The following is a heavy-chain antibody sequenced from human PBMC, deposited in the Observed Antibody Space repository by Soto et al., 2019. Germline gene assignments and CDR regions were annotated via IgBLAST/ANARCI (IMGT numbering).Heavy chain of an antibody. CDR2: IIPIFGTT. Sequence: QVQLVQSGAEVKKLGSSVKVSCKASGGTFSSYAISWVRQAPGQGLEWMGGIIPIFGTTNYAQKFQGRVTITADESTSTAYMELSSLRSEDTAVYYCARSSSRSSSSKRGMQYYFDYWGQGTLVTVSS. V-gene: IGHV1-69*12. J-gene: IGHJ4*02. CDR3: ARSSSRSSSSKRGMQYYFDY. D-gene: IGHD6-6*01. CDR1: GGTFSSYA.